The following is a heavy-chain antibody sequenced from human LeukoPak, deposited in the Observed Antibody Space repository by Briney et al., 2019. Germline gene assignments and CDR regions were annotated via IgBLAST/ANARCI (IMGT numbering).Heavy chain of an antibody. J-gene: IGHJ4*02. V-gene: IGHV3-73*01. CDR1: GFMFSDSS. CDR2: IRSKANGYTT. Sequence: GGSLKLSCAASGFMFSDSSIHWVRQASGKGLEWVGRIRSKANGYTTTYAASVKGRFTVSRDDSKDTAYLQMNSLTAEDTAVYYCGQYDRTTVLSGHWGQGTLVTVSS. CDR3: GQYDRTTVLSGH. D-gene: IGHD4/OR15-4a*01.